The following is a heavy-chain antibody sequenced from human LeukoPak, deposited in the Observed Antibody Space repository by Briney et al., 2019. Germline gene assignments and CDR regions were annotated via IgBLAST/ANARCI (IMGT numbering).Heavy chain of an antibody. CDR2: VHYTRTYSGTP. V-gene: IGHV4-39*01. J-gene: IGHJ4*02. CDR3: VAEEYGTGSYYKSAF. D-gene: IGHD3-10*01. Sequence: SETLSLTCTVSSGSIGSDALYWGRIRQSPGKGLDWIVSVHYTRTYSGTPYYNPSLYSRVTDSTDRSKTLCSLKLTSVTAADTAVYYCVAEEYGTGSYYKSAFWGKGALVTVSS. CDR1: SGSIGSDALY.